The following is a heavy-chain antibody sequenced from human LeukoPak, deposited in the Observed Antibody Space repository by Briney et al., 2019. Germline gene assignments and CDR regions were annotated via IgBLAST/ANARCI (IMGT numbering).Heavy chain of an antibody. J-gene: IGHJ4*02. CDR1: GGTFSSYA. CDR2: IIPILGIA. D-gene: IGHD3-9*01. Sequence: SVKVSCKASGGTFSSYAISWVRQAPGQGLEWMGRIIPILGIANYAQKFQGRVTITADKSTSTAYMELSSLRSEDTAVYYCARVRYDILTGYHSTYFDYWGQGTLVTVSS. CDR3: ARVRYDILTGYHSTYFDY. V-gene: IGHV1-69*04.